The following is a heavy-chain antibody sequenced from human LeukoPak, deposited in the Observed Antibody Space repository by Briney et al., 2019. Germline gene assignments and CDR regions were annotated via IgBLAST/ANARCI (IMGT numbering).Heavy chain of an antibody. CDR1: GYTFTGYY. D-gene: IGHD1-26*01. CDR2: INPNSGGT. J-gene: IGHJ4*02. Sequence: ASVKVSCKTSGYTFTGYYLRWVRQAPGQGLEWMGRINPNSGGTNFAQKFQGRVTMTTDTSISTAYMELSRLTSDDTAVYYCARGLPIVGTLKIDYWGQGTLVTVSS. V-gene: IGHV1-2*06. CDR3: ARGLPIVGTLKIDY.